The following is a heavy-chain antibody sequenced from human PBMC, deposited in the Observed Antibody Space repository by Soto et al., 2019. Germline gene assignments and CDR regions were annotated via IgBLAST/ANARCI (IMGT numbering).Heavy chain of an antibody. CDR1: GGSFSGYY. J-gene: IGHJ6*02. CDR3: ATLTGKPYYYYGMDV. Sequence: SETLSLTCAVYGGSFSGYYWSWIRQPPGKGLEWIGENNHSGSTNYNPSLKSRVTISVDTSKNQFSLKLSSVTAADTAVYYCATLTGKPYYYYGMDVWGQGTTVTVSS. CDR2: NNHSGST. V-gene: IGHV4-34*01. D-gene: IGHD1-20*01.